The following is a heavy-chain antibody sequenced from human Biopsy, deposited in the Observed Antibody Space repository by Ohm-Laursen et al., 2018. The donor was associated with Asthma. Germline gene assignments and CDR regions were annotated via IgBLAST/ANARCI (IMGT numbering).Heavy chain of an antibody. CDR1: GYTFNSAG. Sequence: SSVMVSCKTSGYTFNSAGITWVRQAPGQGLEWMGWISVYNGNTKVAQKLQDRVTMITDTPTSTAYMELRSLRSDDTAVYFCARAVDYSHYYGIDVWGQGTTVTVS. V-gene: IGHV1-18*01. D-gene: IGHD3-10*01. J-gene: IGHJ6*02. CDR2: ISVYNGNT. CDR3: ARAVDYSHYYGIDV.